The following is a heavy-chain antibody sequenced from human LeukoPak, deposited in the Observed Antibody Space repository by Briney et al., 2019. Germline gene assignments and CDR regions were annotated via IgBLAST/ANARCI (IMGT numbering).Heavy chain of an antibody. V-gene: IGHV3-48*02. Sequence: PSETLSLTCAVYGESFSDYYWSWVRQAPGKGLEWVSYISTSSSTIYYADSVKGRFTISRDSAKNSLYLQMNSLRDEDTAVYYCARGRSGYDSWGQGTLVTVSS. CDR3: ARGRSGYDS. J-gene: IGHJ4*02. CDR2: ISTSSSTI. CDR1: GESFSDYY. D-gene: IGHD5-12*01.